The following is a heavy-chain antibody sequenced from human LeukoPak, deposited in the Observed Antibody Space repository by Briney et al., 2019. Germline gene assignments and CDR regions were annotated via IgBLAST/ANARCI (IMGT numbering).Heavy chain of an antibody. D-gene: IGHD5-12*01. CDR1: GFSLSGYW. CDR3: ARGGYSLDY. J-gene: IGHJ4*02. Sequence: GGSLRLSCAAFGFSLSGYWVSWVRQAPGKGLEWVARLHANGDEKNFVGSVQGRFTVSRDNAKNSLYLQMNSLRVEDTAVYYCARGGYSLDYLGQGTLVTVSS. V-gene: IGHV3-7*01. CDR2: LHANGDEK.